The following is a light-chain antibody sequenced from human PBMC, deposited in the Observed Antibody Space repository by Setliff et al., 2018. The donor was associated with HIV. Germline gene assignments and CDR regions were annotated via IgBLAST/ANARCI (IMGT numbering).Light chain of an antibody. Sequence: QSALTQSASVSGSPGQSITISCTGTSSDVNGYDYVSWYQRHPGKAPKLMIYEVSNRPSGVSNRFSGSKSGNTASLTISGLQAEDEADYYCSSYTSSSTPYVFGTGTKVTVL. CDR3: SSYTSSSTPYV. J-gene: IGLJ1*01. CDR2: EVS. V-gene: IGLV2-14*01. CDR1: SSDVNGYDY.